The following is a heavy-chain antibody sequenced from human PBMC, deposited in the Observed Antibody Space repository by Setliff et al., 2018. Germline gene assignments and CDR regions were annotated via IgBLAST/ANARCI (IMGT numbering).Heavy chain of an antibody. CDR1: GGSFSGYY. J-gene: IGHJ6*02. CDR2: IIHSGST. Sequence: SETLSLTCAVYGGSFSGYYWSWIRQPPGKRLEWIGEIIHSGSTNYNPSLKSRVTMSIDTSKNQFSLKLNSVTAADMAVYYCARVRVVVIGNYYYYYGMDVWGQGTTVTVSS. D-gene: IGHD2-15*01. V-gene: IGHV4-34*12. CDR3: ARVRVVVIGNYYYYYGMDV.